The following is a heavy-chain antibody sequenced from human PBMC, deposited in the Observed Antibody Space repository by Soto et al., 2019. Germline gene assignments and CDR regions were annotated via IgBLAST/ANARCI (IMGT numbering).Heavy chain of an antibody. V-gene: IGHV1-69*01. J-gene: IGHJ4*01. CDR3: ASGIAVDRFEF. CDR1: ADTFNNYG. CDR2: VVPLLGSA. D-gene: IGHD2-15*01. Sequence: EQSGHEVKKPGSSVKVSCKASADTFNNYGFSWVRQAPGQGLECVGGVVPLLGSATYAQKFQGRATISADESASTVYLELTNLQSDDTAIFYCASGIAVDRFEFWGLGTLVIVSS.